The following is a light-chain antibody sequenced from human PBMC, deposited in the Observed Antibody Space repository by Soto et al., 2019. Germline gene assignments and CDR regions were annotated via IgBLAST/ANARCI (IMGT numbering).Light chain of an antibody. J-gene: IGKJ1*01. CDR2: GAS. Sequence: EIVLTQSPGTLSLSPGERATLSCRASQSVTSSHLAWYQQKPGQAPRLLIFGASNRATCIPDRFSGSGSGTDFTLTINSLEPEDLAVYYCHPYGSSRTFGQGTKVDIK. V-gene: IGKV3-20*01. CDR3: HPYGSSRT. CDR1: QSVTSSH.